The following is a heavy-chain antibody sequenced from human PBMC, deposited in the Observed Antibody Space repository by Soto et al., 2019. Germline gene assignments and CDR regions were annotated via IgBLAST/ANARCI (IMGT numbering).Heavy chain of an antibody. D-gene: IGHD6-19*01. V-gene: IGHV6-1*01. J-gene: IGHJ2*01. Sequence: QVQLQQSGPGLVKPSQTLSLICAISGDSVSSDSATWNWIRQSPSRGLEWLGRTYYRSKGYNDYAVSVQSRIAITPDTSTNRLSLQLNSVTPEDTAVYFCARDSSGWLWYFDLWGRGTLVTVSS. CDR2: TYYRSKGYN. CDR3: ARDSSGWLWYFDL. CDR1: GDSVSSDSAT.